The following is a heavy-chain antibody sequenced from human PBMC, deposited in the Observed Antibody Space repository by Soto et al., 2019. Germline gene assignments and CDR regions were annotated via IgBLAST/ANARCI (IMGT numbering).Heavy chain of an antibody. CDR1: GYSFTSYY. J-gene: IGHJ6*02. CDR3: STPGYMTVWSSYAMGV. Sequence: QVQLVQSGAEVKKPGASVKDSCKASGYSFTSYYIHWVRQAPEQGLEWMGIVNPSVGSTSDAQQFQRRVTMTRDTSTSTAYMELSTLRSEDTAVYYCSTPGYMTVWSSYAMGVWGQATTVTVSS. CDR2: VNPSVGST. V-gene: IGHV1-46*03. D-gene: IGHD6-13*01.